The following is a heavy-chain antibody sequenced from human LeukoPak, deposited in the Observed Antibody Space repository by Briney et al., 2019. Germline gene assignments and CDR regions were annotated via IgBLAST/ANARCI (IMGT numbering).Heavy chain of an antibody. D-gene: IGHD2-2*01. CDR3: ANVGCSSTSCLGPFDY. CDR2: IIPILGIA. J-gene: IGHJ4*02. Sequence: GSSVKVSCKASGGTFSRYAISWVRQAPGQGLEWMGRIIPILGIANYAQKFQGRVTITADKSTSTAYMEPSSLRSEDTAVYYCANVGCSSTSCLGPFDYWGQGTLVTVSS. CDR1: GGTFSRYA. V-gene: IGHV1-69*04.